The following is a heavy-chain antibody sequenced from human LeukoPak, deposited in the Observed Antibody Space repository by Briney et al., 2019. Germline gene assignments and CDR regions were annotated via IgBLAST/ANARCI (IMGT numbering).Heavy chain of an antibody. V-gene: IGHV3-64D*09. J-gene: IGHJ4*02. CDR2: ISRNGGRT. Sequence: GGSLRLSCSASGFTFSSFAMHWVRQAPGKGLEYVAAISRNGGRTYYADSVKGRFTISRDNSKSTLYLQMSSLRAEDTAVYLCVKDLRSDFMGVLSRYLSYWGQGTLVTVSS. CDR3: VKDLRSDFMGVLSRYLSY. CDR1: GFTFSSFA. D-gene: IGHD2/OR15-2a*01.